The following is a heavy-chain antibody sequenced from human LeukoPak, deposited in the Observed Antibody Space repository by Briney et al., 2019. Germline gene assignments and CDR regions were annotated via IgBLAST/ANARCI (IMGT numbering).Heavy chain of an antibody. CDR1: GYTFTSFD. CDR2: MKSNNGHT. CDR3: ARGPPNWGMVGY. V-gene: IGHV1-8*01. Sequence: GASVKVSCKASGYTFTSFDFNWVQQATGQGLEWMGWMKSNNGHTGYAQKFQGRVTMTRDTSISTAYMELSSLTFEDTAVYYCARGPPNWGMVGYWGQGTLVTVSS. D-gene: IGHD7-27*01. J-gene: IGHJ4*02.